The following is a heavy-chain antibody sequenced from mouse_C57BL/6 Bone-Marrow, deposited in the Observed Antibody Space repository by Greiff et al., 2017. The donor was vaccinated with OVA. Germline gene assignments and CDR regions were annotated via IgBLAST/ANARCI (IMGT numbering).Heavy chain of an antibody. CDR2: IHPNSGST. D-gene: IGHD1-1*01. V-gene: IGHV1-64*01. J-gene: IGHJ4*01. CDR3: ARGGYYGSRDAMDY. Sequence: QVQLQQSGAELVKPGASVKLSCKASGYTFTSYWMHWVKQRPGQGLEWIGMIHPNSGSTNYNEKFKSKATLTVDKSSSTAYMQHSSLTSEDSAVYYCARGGYYGSRDAMDYWGQGTSVTVSS. CDR1: GYTFTSYW.